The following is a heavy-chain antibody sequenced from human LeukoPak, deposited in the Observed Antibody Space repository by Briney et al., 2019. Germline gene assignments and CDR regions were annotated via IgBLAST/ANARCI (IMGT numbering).Heavy chain of an antibody. CDR2: IYHSGST. CDR1: GGSFSGYY. J-gene: IGHJ4*02. CDR3: ASSRRDGYNFDY. Sequence: SETLSLTCAVYGGSFSGYYWSWIRQPPGKGLEWIGYIYHSGSTYYNPSLKSRVTISVDRSKNQFSLKLSSVTAADTAVYYCASSRRDGYNFDYWGQGTLVTVSS. D-gene: IGHD5-24*01. V-gene: IGHV4-34*01.